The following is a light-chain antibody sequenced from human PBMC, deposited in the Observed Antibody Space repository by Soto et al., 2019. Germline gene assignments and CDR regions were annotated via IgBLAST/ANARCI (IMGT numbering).Light chain of an antibody. V-gene: IGKV3-20*01. CDR2: GAS. CDR1: QSVSNKY. J-gene: IGKJ2*01. Sequence: ETVLTQSPGTLSLSPGESATLSCRASQSVSNKYLVWYQQKPGQAPRLLIHGASSRATGIPDRFSGSGSGTDFTLTINRLEPADSAVYYCQQCGSSPYTFCQGTKLEIK. CDR3: QQCGSSPYT.